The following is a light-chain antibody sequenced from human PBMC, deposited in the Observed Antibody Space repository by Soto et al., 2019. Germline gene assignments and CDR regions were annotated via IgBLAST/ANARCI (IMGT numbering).Light chain of an antibody. CDR1: QSVSSSY. Sequence: QTPVTLSLSPGEIATLSFRASQSVSSSYLAWYQQKPGQAPRLLIYGASSRATGIPDRFSGSGSGTDFTLTISRLEPEDFAVYYCHQYGSSPPTFAPGTRMPIK. CDR3: HQYGSSPPT. CDR2: GAS. J-gene: IGKJ5*01. V-gene: IGKV3-20*01.